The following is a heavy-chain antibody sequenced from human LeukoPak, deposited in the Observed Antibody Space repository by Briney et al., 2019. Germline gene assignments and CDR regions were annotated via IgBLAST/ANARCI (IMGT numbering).Heavy chain of an antibody. V-gene: IGHV4-61*09. J-gene: IGHJ4*02. D-gene: IGHD3-22*01. CDR1: GGSVSTGSYY. CDR2: IHTSGTM. CDR3: ARGILRDYYDSSGFYHRGGVGY. Sequence: SVTLSLTCTVSGGSVSTGSYYWSWIRQPAGSGLEWIGHIHTSGTMNYNASLKSRVRISVETSKNQFSLRLSSVTAADTAVYFCARGILRDYYDSSGFYHRGGVGYWGQGTLVTVSS.